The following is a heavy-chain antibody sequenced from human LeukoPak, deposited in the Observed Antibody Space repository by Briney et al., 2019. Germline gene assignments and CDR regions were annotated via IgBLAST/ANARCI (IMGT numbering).Heavy chain of an antibody. V-gene: IGHV4-59*08. CDR1: GGPIRDYY. CDR2: VYYTGST. J-gene: IGHJ3*02. CDR3: ARHIVVVLAAQDAFDI. Sequence: SETLSLTCTVSGGPIRDYYWSWIRQPPGKGPEWIGYVYYTGSTNYNPSLKSRLTISVDMSKNQFSLKLSSVTAADTAVYYCARHIVVVLAAQDAFDIWGQGTMVTVSS. D-gene: IGHD2-15*01.